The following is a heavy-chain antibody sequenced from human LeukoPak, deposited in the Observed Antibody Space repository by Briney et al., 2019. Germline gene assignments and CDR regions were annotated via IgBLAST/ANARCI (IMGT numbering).Heavy chain of an antibody. D-gene: IGHD6-13*01. V-gene: IGHV3-7*01. Sequence: GGSLRLSCAASGFTFSSYAMHWVRQAPGKGLEWVANIKQDGSEKSYVDSLKGRFTISRDNAKNSLYLQMNSLRAEDTAVYYCARDSSPFTGLDSWGQGTLVTVSS. CDR3: ARDSSPFTGLDS. CDR2: IKQDGSEK. CDR1: GFTFSSYA. J-gene: IGHJ4*02.